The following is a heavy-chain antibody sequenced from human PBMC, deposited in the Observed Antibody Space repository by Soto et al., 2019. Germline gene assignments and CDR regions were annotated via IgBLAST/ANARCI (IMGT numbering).Heavy chain of an antibody. CDR2: IYWDDDK. CDR3: TRAGYSYIPFDY. Sequence: QITLKESGPTLVKPTQTLTLTCTFSGFSLSTSGVGVGWIRQPPGKALEWLAVIYWDDDKRYSPSLKNRLTITKDTSKNQVVLTMPNMDPVDTATYYCTRAGYSYIPFDYWGQGTLVTVSS. D-gene: IGHD3-9*01. CDR1: GFSLSTSGVG. V-gene: IGHV2-5*02. J-gene: IGHJ4*02.